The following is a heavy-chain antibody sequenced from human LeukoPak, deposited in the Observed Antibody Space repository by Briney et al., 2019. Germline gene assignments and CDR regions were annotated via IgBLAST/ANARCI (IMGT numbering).Heavy chain of an antibody. CDR1: GFTFTRSA. D-gene: IGHD3-22*01. Sequence: SVKVSCKASGFTFTRSAMQWVRQARAQRLEWIGWIVVGSGNTNYAQKFQERVTITRDMSTSAAYMELSSLRSEDTAVYYCAAEIYDSSGYYYVPYWGQGTLVTVSS. J-gene: IGHJ4*02. CDR2: IVVGSGNT. V-gene: IGHV1-58*02. CDR3: AAEIYDSSGYYYVPY.